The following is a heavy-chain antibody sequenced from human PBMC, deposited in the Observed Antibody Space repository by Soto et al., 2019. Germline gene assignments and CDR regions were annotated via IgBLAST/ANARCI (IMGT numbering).Heavy chain of an antibody. CDR1: GFTFSSYS. V-gene: IGHV3-21*01. D-gene: IGHD2-15*01. Sequence: GGSLRLSCAASGFTFSSYSMNWVRQAPGKGLEWVSSISSSSSYIYYADSVKGRFTISRDNAKNSLYLQMNSLRAEDTAVYYCARGPVRYCSGGSCYGPFDYWGQGTLVTVSS. J-gene: IGHJ4*02. CDR2: ISSSSSYI. CDR3: ARGPVRYCSGGSCYGPFDY.